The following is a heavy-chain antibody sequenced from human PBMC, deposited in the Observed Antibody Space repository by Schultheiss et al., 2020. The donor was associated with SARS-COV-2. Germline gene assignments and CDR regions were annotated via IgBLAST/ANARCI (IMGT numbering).Heavy chain of an antibody. CDR1: GFTFNSYV. CDR3: ARESGFTGLLFDY. Sequence: GGSLRLSCAASGFTFNSYVMSWVRQAPGKGLEWVSTISSSGGSTYYADSVKGRFAISRDNSKNTLDLQMNNLRADDTAVYYCARESGFTGLLFDYWGQGTLVTVSS. J-gene: IGHJ4*02. CDR2: ISSSGGST. D-gene: IGHD1-1*01. V-gene: IGHV3-23*01.